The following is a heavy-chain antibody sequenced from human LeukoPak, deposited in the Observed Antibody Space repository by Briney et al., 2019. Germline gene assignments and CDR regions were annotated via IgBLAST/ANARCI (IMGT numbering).Heavy chain of an antibody. Sequence: GESLKISCKGSGYSLTSYWIGWVRQMPGKGLEWMGIIYPGDSDTRYSPSFQGQVTISADKSISTAYLQWSSLKASDTAMYYCARQEYCSGGSCYTWFDPWGQGTLVTVSS. J-gene: IGHJ5*02. D-gene: IGHD2-15*01. CDR2: IYPGDSDT. CDR1: GYSLTSYW. CDR3: ARQEYCSGGSCYTWFDP. V-gene: IGHV5-51*01.